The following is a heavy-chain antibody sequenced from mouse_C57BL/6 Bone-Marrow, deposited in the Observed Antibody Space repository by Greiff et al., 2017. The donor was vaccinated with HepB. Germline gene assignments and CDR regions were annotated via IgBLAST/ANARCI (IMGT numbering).Heavy chain of an antibody. Sequence: QVQLKQPGAELVMPGASVKLSCKASGYTFTSYWMHWVKQRPGQGLEWIGEIDPSDSYTNYNQKFKGKSTLTVDKSSSTAYMQLSSLTSEDSAVYYCARVVYDYDSFDYWGQGTTLTVSS. V-gene: IGHV1-69*01. CDR1: GYTFTSYW. CDR2: IDPSDSYT. CDR3: ARVVYDYDSFDY. J-gene: IGHJ2*01. D-gene: IGHD2-4*01.